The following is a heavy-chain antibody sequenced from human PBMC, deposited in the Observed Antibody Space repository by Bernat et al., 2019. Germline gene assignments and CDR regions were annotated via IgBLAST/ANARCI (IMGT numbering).Heavy chain of an antibody. J-gene: IGHJ4*03. Sequence: QVTLKESGPGILQSSQTLSLTCSFSGFSLSTSGMGVSWIRQPSGKGLEWLAHIYWDDYKRYNPSLKSRLTISKDTSRNQVFLKITSVDTADTATYYCARRGYYSNYGFAYWGQGTLVTVS. CDR3: ARRGYYSNYGFAY. D-gene: IGHD4-11*01. CDR2: IYWDDYK. V-gene: IGHV2-5*08. CDR1: GFSLSTSGMG.